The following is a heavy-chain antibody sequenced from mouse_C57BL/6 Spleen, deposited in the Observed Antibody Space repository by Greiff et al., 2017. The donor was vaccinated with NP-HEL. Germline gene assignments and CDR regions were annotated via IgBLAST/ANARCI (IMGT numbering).Heavy chain of an antibody. V-gene: IGHV1-53*01. CDR3: AITTVVAPYAMDY. CDR2: INPSNGGT. D-gene: IGHD1-1*01. Sequence: VQLQQPGTELVKPGASVKLSCKASGYTFTSYWMHWVKQRPGQGLEWIGNINPSNGGTNYNEKFKSQATLTVDKSASTAYMQLSSLTSEDSAVYYCAITTVVAPYAMDYWGQGTTVTVSS. CDR1: GYTFTSYW. J-gene: IGHJ4*01.